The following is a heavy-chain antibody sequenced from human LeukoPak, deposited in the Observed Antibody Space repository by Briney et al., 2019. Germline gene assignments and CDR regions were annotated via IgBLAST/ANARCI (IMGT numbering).Heavy chain of an antibody. CDR1: GLIFRNYA. D-gene: IGHD5-12*01. CDR3: ASGYARSARHQSDF. CDR2: ISGDGTET. Sequence: GGSLRLSCTASGLIFRNYAMTWVRQAPRKGLEWVSTISGDGTETFYADSVKGRFTISRDNAKNTLYLQMNSLRVEDTAVYYCASGYARSARHQSDFWGQGTVVTVSS. V-gene: IGHV3-23*01. J-gene: IGHJ4*02.